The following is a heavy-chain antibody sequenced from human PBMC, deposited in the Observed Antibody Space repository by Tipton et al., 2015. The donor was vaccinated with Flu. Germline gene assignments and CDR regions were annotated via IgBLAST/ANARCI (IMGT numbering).Heavy chain of an antibody. J-gene: IGHJ4*02. CDR1: GGSISSYY. CDR2: IYYSGST. Sequence: TLSLTCTVSGGSISSYYWSWIRQPSGKGLEWIGYIYYSGSTNYNPSLKSPVTISVDTSMNQFSLKLSSVTGADTAVYYSALSVLHFVYWGQGTMVTVSS. D-gene: IGHD4/OR15-4a*01. V-gene: IGHV4-59*01. CDR3: ALSVLHFVY.